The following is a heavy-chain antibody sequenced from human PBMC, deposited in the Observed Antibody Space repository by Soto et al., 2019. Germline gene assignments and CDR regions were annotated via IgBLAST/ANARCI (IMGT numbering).Heavy chain of an antibody. CDR2: INPGGGSA. J-gene: IGHJ6*02. V-gene: IGHV1-46*01. CDR3: ARDTSVCSLNGLHV. CDR1: GSAITRYY. Sequence: QVDLVQSGAEVKKPGASVTISCKASGSAITRYYIHWVRQAPGRGLEWMGIINPGGGSASYAQKFHDSVTLDTDTSTGTVYMDLRSLRTEDTAVYYCARDTSVCSLNGLHVWCQGTTVNVSS. D-gene: IGHD2-21*02.